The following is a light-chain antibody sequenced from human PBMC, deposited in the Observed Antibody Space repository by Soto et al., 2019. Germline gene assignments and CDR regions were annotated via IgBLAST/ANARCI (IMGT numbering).Light chain of an antibody. V-gene: IGKV1-5*03. CDR3: QHYNSYSEA. CDR1: QTISSW. CDR2: KAS. Sequence: DIQMTQSRSTLSGSVGDRVTITCRASQTISSWLAWYQQKPGKAPKLLIYKASTLKSGVPSRFSGSGSGTEFTLTISSLQPDDCATYDCQHYNSYSEAFGQGTKVDIK. J-gene: IGKJ1*01.